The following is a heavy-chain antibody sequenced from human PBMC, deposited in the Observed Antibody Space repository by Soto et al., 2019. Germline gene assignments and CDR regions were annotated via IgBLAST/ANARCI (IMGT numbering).Heavy chain of an antibody. J-gene: IGHJ4*02. CDR1: GFTFNSFG. CDR3: VKDRSLAVAGGYYFDH. D-gene: IGHD6-19*01. CDR2: IKSLGDTT. V-gene: IGHV3-64D*08. Sequence: XVSLGLSCSASGFTFNSFGMHWVRQAPGKGLEFVSAIKSLGDTTYYADSVRGRFIISRDNSENTLYLRMSSLRPEDTAVYYCVKDRSLAVAGGYYFDHWGQGTQVTVSS.